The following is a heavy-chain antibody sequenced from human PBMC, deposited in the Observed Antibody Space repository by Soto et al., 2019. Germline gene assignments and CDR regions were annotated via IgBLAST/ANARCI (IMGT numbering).Heavy chain of an antibody. CDR3: AKDLLVCYYYDSSGLAAFDI. CDR1: GFTFSSYG. CDR2: ISYDGSNK. D-gene: IGHD3-22*01. V-gene: IGHV3-30*18. J-gene: IGHJ3*02. Sequence: GGSLRLSCAASGFTFSSYGMHWVRQAPGKGLEWVAVISYDGSNKYYADSVKGRFTISRDNSKNTLYLQMNSLRAEDTAVYYCAKDLLVCYYYDSSGLAAFDIWGQGTMVTVSS.